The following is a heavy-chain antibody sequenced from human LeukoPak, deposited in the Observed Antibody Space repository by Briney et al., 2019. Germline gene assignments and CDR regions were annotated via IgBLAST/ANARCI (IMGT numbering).Heavy chain of an antibody. CDR1: GFTFSDYY. CDR2: ISSSGSTI. CDR3: ARDPRGPTGYDHSGRDTFDY. D-gene: IGHD3-22*01. J-gene: IGHJ4*02. V-gene: IGHV3-11*04. Sequence: GGSLRLSCAASGFTFSDYYMSWIRQAPGKGLEWVPYISSSGSTIYYADAVKGRFTISRDNSKNTLYLQMNSLRGDDTAIYYCARDPRGPTGYDHSGRDTFDYWGQGTLVTVSS.